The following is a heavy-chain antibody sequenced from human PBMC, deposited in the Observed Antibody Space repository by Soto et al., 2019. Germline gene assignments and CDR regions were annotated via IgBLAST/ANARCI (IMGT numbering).Heavy chain of an antibody. J-gene: IGHJ4*02. V-gene: IGHV3-30-3*01. Sequence: GGSLRLSCAASGFTFSSYAMHWVRQAPGKGLEWVAVISYDGSNKYYADSVKGRFTISRDNSKNTLYLQMNSLRAEDTAVYYCARDKQTGYSSGWLYYWGQGTLVTVSS. CDR2: ISYDGSNK. CDR1: GFTFSSYA. CDR3: ARDKQTGYSSGWLYY. D-gene: IGHD6-19*01.